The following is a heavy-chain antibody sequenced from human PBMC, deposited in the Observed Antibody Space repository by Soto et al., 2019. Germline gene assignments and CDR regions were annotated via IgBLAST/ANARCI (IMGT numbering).Heavy chain of an antibody. J-gene: IGHJ6*02. CDR3: ARGSTIAGLYYGMDV. D-gene: IGHD6-13*01. CDR1: GGSISSGGYY. Sequence: SETLSLTCTVSGGSISSGGYYWTWIRQHPGKGLEWIGYNYYSGITYYNPSLKSRVTISLDTSKNQFSLKLSSVTAADTAVYYWARGSTIAGLYYGMDVCG. CDR2: NYYSGIT. V-gene: IGHV4-31*03.